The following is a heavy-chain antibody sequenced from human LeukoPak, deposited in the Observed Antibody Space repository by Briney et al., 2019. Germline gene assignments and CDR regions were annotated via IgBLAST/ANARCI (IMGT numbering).Heavy chain of an antibody. CDR1: GFTFSSYI. J-gene: IGHJ4*02. CDR2: ISTSSTYI. CDR3: ARDPPFIIGTTFFDY. D-gene: IGHD1-20*01. V-gene: IGHV3-21*01. Sequence: GGSLRLSCAASGFTFSSYIMNWVRQAPGKGLEWVSSISTSSTYIYYADSVKGRFTISRDNAKNSLYLQMNSLRAEDTAVYYCARDPPFIIGTTFFDYWGQGTLVTVSS.